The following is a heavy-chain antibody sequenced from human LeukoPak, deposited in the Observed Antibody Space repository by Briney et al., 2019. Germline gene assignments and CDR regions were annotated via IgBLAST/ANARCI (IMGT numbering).Heavy chain of an antibody. Sequence: GGSLRLSCAASGFTFSNYWMSWVRQVPGKGLEWVANMKEDGGEINYVDSVTGRFTISRDNARGSLYLQMNSLRAEDTAVYYCVRDRGYSNFDYWGQGSLVTVSS. V-gene: IGHV3-7*01. CDR2: MKEDGGEI. CDR3: VRDRGYSNFDY. J-gene: IGHJ4*02. CDR1: GFTFSNYW. D-gene: IGHD4-11*01.